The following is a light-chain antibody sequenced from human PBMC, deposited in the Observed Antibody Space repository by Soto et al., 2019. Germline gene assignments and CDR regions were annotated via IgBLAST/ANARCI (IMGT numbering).Light chain of an antibody. Sequence: DVQMTQSPSSLSASVGDRVTIACRASQTGSKFVNWYQQKPGKVPDLLIYSASTLYSGVPSRFSGSGSGTEFTLTISNLQPEDFATYYCQQTYSLPRTFAQGTKVE. V-gene: IGKV1-39*01. CDR3: QQTYSLPRT. CDR2: SAS. CDR1: QTGSKF. J-gene: IGKJ1*01.